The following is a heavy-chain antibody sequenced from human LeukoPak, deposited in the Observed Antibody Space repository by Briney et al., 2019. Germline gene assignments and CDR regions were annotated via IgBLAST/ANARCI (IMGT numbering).Heavy chain of an antibody. D-gene: IGHD1-26*01. V-gene: IGHV3-11*04. Sequence: PGGSLRLSCAASGFTFSDYYMSWIRQAPGKGLEWVSYISSSGSTIYYADSVKGRFTISRDNAKNSLYLQMNSLRAEDTAVYYCAKDGDTMSGTYYYDMDVWGKGTTVTIS. CDR3: AKDGDTMSGTYYYDMDV. J-gene: IGHJ6*03. CDR1: GFTFSDYY. CDR2: ISSSGSTI.